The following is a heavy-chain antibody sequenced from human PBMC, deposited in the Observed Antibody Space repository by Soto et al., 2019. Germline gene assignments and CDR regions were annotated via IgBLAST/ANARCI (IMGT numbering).Heavy chain of an antibody. Sequence: EVQLVESGGGLVKPGGSLRLSCGGSGFTFSNAWMNWVRQAPGKGLEWVGRIKSKSDGGTTDYATPVKGRFTISRDDSKNMLYLQITRLKTEDPAMYYCARSYHTYYFDYWGRGTLVTVSS. CDR1: GFTFSNAW. V-gene: IGHV3-15*01. J-gene: IGHJ4*01. CDR3: ARSYHTYYFDY. D-gene: IGHD3-10*01. CDR2: IKSKSDGGTT.